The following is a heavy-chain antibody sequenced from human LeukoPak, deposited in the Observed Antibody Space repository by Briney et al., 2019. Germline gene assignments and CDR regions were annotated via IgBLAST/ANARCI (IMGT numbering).Heavy chain of an antibody. J-gene: IGHJ4*02. CDR3: AKDSGSSNWSSLDY. D-gene: IGHD6-13*01. V-gene: IGHV3-21*01. Sequence: GGSLRLSCAASGFTFSTYTYSMNWVRQAPGKGLEWVSSITSGSTYIYYADSVKGRFTISRDNSKNTLYLQMNSLRAEDTAVYYCAKDSGSSNWSSLDYWGQGTLVTVSS. CDR1: GFTFSTYTYS. CDR2: ITSGSTYI.